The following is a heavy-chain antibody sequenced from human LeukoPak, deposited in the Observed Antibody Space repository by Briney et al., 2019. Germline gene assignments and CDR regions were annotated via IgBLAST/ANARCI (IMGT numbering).Heavy chain of an antibody. CDR2: IKSKAHGGTT. CDR3: TTSTLFSGSYPDDY. D-gene: IGHD1-26*01. Sequence: GGSLRLSCAASGFTFSNAWMSWVRQAPGRGLEWIGRIKSKAHGGTTDYAAPVKGRFTISRDDSRNTLYLQMNSLKTEDTAVYYCTTSTLFSGSYPDDYWGQGTLVTVSS. CDR1: GFTFSNAW. V-gene: IGHV3-15*01. J-gene: IGHJ4*02.